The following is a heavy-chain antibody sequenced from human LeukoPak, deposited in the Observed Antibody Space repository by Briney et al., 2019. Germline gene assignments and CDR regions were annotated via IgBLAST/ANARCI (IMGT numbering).Heavy chain of an antibody. CDR3: AKGGETTVTIYYYYGMDV. Sequence: PGGSLRLSCAASGFTFSSHAMSWVRQAPGKGLEWVAAISGSGGSTYHADSVRGRFTISRDNSKNALYLQMSSLRAEDTAVYYYAKGGETTVTIYYYYGMDVWGQGTTVTVSS. V-gene: IGHV3-23*01. CDR1: GFTFSSHA. D-gene: IGHD4-17*01. CDR2: ISGSGGST. J-gene: IGHJ6*02.